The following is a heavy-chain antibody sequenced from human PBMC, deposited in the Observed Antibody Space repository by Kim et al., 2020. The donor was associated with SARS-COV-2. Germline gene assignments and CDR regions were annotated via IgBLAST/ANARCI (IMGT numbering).Heavy chain of an antibody. CDR3: ARDGVKDYYYYYGMDV. J-gene: IGHJ6*02. D-gene: IGHD3-3*01. CDR2: ISSSSSYI. CDR1: GFTFSTYS. V-gene: IGHV3-21*01. Sequence: GGSLRLSCAASGFTFSTYSMNWVRQAPGKGLEWVSSISSSSSYIYYADSVKGRFTISRDNAKNSLYLQMNSLRAEDTAVYYCARDGVKDYYYYYGMDVWGQGTTVTVSS.